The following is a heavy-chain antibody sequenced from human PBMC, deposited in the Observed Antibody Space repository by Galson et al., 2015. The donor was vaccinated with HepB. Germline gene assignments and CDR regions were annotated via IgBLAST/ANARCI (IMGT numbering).Heavy chain of an antibody. J-gene: IGHJ6*02. CDR1: GGTFSSYA. Sequence: SVKVSCKASGGTFSSYAISWVRQAPGQGLEWMGGIIPIFGTANYAQKFQGRVTITADESTSTAYMELSSLRSEDTAVYYCASESVDYYGMDVWGQGTTVTVSS. CDR2: IIPIFGTA. V-gene: IGHV1-69*13. CDR3: ASESVDYYGMDV.